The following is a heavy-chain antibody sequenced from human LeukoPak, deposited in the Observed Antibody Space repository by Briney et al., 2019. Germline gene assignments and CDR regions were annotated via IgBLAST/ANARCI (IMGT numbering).Heavy chain of an antibody. V-gene: IGHV3-53*01. J-gene: IGHJ4*02. CDR1: GFTVSSNY. CDR2: LYSAGST. Sequence: GGSLRLSCAASGFTVSSNYMSWVRQAPGKGLEWVSILYSAGSTYYADSVKGRFTISRDNSRNTLYLQMNSLRVDDTAVYYCASGGMGARKFYSDPFHYWGQGTLVTVSS. CDR3: ASGGMGARKFYSDPFHY. D-gene: IGHD2-15*01.